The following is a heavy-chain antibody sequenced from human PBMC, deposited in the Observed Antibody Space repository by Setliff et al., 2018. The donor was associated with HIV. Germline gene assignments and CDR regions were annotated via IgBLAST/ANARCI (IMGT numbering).Heavy chain of an antibody. D-gene: IGHD3-9*01. CDR2: IDANTGIP. Sequence: ASVKVSCKASAFTFNIYAIHWARQAPGQGLEWMGYIDANTGIPTYAQALSGRFVFSLDTSVTTAYLQISSLTAEDTAVYYCARDFLGDPDWSLDYWGQGTLVTVSS. V-gene: IGHV7-4-1*02. CDR1: AFTFNIYA. CDR3: ARDFLGDPDWSLDY. J-gene: IGHJ4*02.